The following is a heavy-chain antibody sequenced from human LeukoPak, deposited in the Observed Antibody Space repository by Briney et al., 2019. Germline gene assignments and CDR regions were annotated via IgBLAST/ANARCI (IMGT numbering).Heavy chain of an antibody. CDR1: GYSISSDYY. CDR2: IYYSGST. CDR3: AGGIVGATIYFDY. D-gene: IGHD1-26*01. V-gene: IGHV4-61*01. J-gene: IGHJ4*02. Sequence: SETLSLTCTVSGYSISSDYYWGWIRQPPGKGLEWIGYIYYSGSTNYNPSLKSRVTISVDTSKNQFSLKLSSVTAADTAVYYCAGGIVGATIYFDYWGQGTLVTVSS.